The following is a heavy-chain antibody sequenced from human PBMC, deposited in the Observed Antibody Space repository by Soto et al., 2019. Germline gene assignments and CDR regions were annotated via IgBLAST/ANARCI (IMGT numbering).Heavy chain of an antibody. J-gene: IGHJ5*02. Sequence: EVQLVGSGGGLVQPGGSLRLSCAASGFTFSNDWMTWVRQAPGKGLEWVANIKQDGSEKYYVDSVKGRFTISRDNARNSLYLQMNSLRAEDTAVYYCARALGWKAFDHWGQGTLVTVSS. D-gene: IGHD1-1*01. V-gene: IGHV3-7*01. CDR2: IKQDGSEK. CDR3: ARALGWKAFDH. CDR1: GFTFSNDW.